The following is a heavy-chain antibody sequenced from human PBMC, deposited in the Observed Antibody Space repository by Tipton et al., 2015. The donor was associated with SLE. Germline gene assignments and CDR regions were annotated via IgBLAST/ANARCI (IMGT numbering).Heavy chain of an antibody. V-gene: IGHV4-4*02. CDR3: ARSDGLREQPLDY. CDR1: GGSITSIHH. J-gene: IGHJ4*02. Sequence: TLSLTCSVSGGSITSIHHWSWVRQPPGKGLEWIGEIFHTGSTNYNPSLKGRVTMSVDKSNNQFSLTLSSVTAADTAVYYCARSDGLREQPLDYWGRGTLVTVSS. D-gene: IGHD1-26*01. CDR2: IFHTGST.